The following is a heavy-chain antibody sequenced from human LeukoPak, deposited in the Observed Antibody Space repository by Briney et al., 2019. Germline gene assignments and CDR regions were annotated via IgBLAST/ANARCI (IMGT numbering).Heavy chain of an antibody. CDR2: ISSSGGST. D-gene: IGHD3-22*01. J-gene: IGHJ4*02. CDR1: GFTFSTYA. Sequence: GGSLRLSCAASGFTFSTYAMSWVRQAPGKGLEWVSAISSSGGSTYYADSVKGRFTISRDNSKNTLFLRLNSLRAEDTAVYYCAKQRYYYDSSGYLVDCWGQGTLVTVSS. CDR3: AKQRYYYDSSGYLVDC. V-gene: IGHV3-23*01.